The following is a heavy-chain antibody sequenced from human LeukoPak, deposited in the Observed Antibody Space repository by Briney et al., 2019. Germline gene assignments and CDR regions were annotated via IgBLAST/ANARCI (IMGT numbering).Heavy chain of an antibody. CDR2: IYYSGRT. CDR3: ASHGDYHPSSASNRFDP. CDR1: GGSISSSSYY. V-gene: IGHV4-39*07. J-gene: IGHJ5*02. D-gene: IGHD3-22*01. Sequence: PSGTLSLTCTVSGGSISSSSYYWGWIRQPPGKGLEWIGSIYYSGRTYSNPSLESRVTISIDTPKNQFSLKLSSVTAADTAVYYCASHGDYHPSSASNRFDPWGQGTLVTVSS.